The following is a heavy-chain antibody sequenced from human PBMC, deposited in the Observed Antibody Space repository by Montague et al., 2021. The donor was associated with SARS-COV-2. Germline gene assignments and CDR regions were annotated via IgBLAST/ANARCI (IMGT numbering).Heavy chain of an antibody. CDR1: GGSISSSSYY. D-gene: IGHD3-22*01. CDR3: ARHGHYETYDAFDI. V-gene: IGHV4-39*01. Sequence: SDTLSLTCTVSGGSISSSSYYWGWIRQPPGKGLEWIGSIYYTGSTYYNPSLKSRVTIFVDTSKNQFSLKLSSVTAADTAVYYCARHGHYETYDAFDIWGQGTMVTVSS. J-gene: IGHJ3*02. CDR2: IYYTGST.